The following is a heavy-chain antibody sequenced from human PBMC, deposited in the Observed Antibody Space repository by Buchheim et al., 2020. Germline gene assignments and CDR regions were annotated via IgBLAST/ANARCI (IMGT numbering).Heavy chain of an antibody. V-gene: IGHV3-30*04. CDR1: GFTFSSYA. D-gene: IGHD6-6*01. CDR3: AREEEYSSSLDY. CDR2: ISYDGSNK. J-gene: IGHJ4*02. Sequence: QVQLVESGGGVVQPGRSLRLSCAASGFTFSSYAMHWVRQAPGKGLEWVAVISYDGSNKYYADSVKGRFTISRDTSKNTLYLQMNSLRAEDTAVYYCAREEEYSSSLDYWGQGTL.